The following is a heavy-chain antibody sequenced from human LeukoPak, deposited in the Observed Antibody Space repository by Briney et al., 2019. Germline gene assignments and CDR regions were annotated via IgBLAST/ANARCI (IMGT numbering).Heavy chain of an antibody. CDR1: GFTFSSYW. V-gene: IGHV3-7*01. Sequence: PGGSLRRSCAASGFTFSSYWMSWVRQAPGKGLEWVANIKQDGSEKYYVDSVKGRFTISRDNAKNSLYLQMNSLRAEDTAVYYCARDSRSGYSGYGWVDYYGMDVWGQGTTVTVSS. CDR3: ARDSRSGYSGYGWVDYYGMDV. CDR2: IKQDGSEK. D-gene: IGHD5-12*01. J-gene: IGHJ6*02.